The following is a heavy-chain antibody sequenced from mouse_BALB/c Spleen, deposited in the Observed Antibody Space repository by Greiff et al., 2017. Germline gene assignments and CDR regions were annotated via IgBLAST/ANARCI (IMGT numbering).Heavy chain of an antibody. CDR2: ISYSGST. V-gene: IGHV3-8*02. J-gene: IGHJ4*01. CDR1: GDSFTSGY. CDR3: VRSTMITNYAMDY. Sequence: EVKLQESGPSLVKPSQTLSLTCSVTGDSFTSGYWNWIRKFPGNKLEYMGYISYSGSTYYNPSLKSRISITRDTSKNQYYLQLNSVTTEDTATYYCVRSTMITNYAMDYWGQGTSVTVSS. D-gene: IGHD2-4*01.